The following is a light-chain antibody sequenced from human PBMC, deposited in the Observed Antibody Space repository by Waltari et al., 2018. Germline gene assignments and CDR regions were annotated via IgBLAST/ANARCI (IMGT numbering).Light chain of an antibody. CDR1: QSVSRT. CDR2: DAS. Sequence: IVLTQSPGTLYLSTGERDNLSCRASQSVSRTLACYQQKPGQATRLLIYDASSRATGIPDRFSGSGSGTDFSLTISRLEPEDLAVYYCQKYGTVPATFGQGTKVEIE. J-gene: IGKJ1*01. V-gene: IGKV3-20*01. CDR3: QKYGTVPAT.